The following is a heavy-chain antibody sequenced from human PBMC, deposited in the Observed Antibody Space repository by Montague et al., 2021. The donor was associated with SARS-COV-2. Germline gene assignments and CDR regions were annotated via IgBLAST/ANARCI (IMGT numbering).Heavy chain of an antibody. J-gene: IGHJ4*02. CDR3: ARPGIVSSWFYFDD. V-gene: IGHV4-39*02. Sequence: SETLSLTYTVSGESIDRDTYYWGWIRQSPGKGLEWIGSLSSSGSTXYNPSLRSRVTISMDTSKNHFSLKLNSVTATDTAVYFCARPGIVSSWFYFDDWGQGTLVSVSS. CDR1: GESIDRDTYY. D-gene: IGHD6-13*01. CDR2: LSSSGST.